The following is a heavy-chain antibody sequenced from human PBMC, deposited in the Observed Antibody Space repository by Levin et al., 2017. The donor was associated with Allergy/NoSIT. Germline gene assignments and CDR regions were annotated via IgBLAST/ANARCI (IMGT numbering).Heavy chain of an antibody. CDR1: GGSISSSSYY. V-gene: IGHV4-39*01. D-gene: IGHD4-17*01. Sequence: SETLSLTCTVSGGSISSSSYYWGWIRQPPGKGLEWIGSIYYSGSTYYNPSLKSRVTISVDTSKNQFSLKLSSVTAADTAVYYCARLMTTVTTGGFDPWGQGTLVTVSS. J-gene: IGHJ5*02. CDR2: IYYSGST. CDR3: ARLMTTVTTGGFDP.